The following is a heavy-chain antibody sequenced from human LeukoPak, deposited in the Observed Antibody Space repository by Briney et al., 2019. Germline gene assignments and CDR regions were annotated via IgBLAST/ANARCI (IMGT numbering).Heavy chain of an antibody. D-gene: IGHD6-19*01. Sequence: GGSLRLSCAASGFTFDDYAMHWVRHAPGKGLEWVSGISWNSGSIGYADSVKGRFTISRDNAKNSLYLQMNSLRAEDTALYYCAKGPGIAVQDGMDVWGQGTTVTVSS. CDR2: ISWNSGSI. CDR3: AKGPGIAVQDGMDV. CDR1: GFTFDDYA. J-gene: IGHJ6*02. V-gene: IGHV3-9*01.